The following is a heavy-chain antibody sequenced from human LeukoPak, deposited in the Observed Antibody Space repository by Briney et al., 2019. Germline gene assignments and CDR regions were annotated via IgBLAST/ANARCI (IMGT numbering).Heavy chain of an antibody. CDR2: IHYDGSDT. V-gene: IGHV3-30*02. CDR3: ARTSRLAAVGARRAFDI. Sequence: GGSLRLSCAASGFTFSHYGMHWVRQAPGKGLEWVAFIHYDGSDTYYADSVKGRFTISRDNSKNTLYLQMNSLRADDTALYYCARTSRLAAVGARRAFDIWGRGTMVTVSS. CDR1: GFTFSHYG. D-gene: IGHD6-13*01. J-gene: IGHJ3*02.